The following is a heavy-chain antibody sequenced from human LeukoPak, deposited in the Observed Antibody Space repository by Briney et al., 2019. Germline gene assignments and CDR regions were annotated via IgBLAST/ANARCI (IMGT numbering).Heavy chain of an antibody. CDR3: ARSTDGYSGNYYSD. Sequence: ASVKVSCKPSAYTLGTYYIHWLRQAPGQGLEWMGIINPSGSTSYAQKFLGRVTMTRDTSTSTVYMELSTLRSEDTAVYYCARSTDGYSGNYYSDWGQGTTVTVSS. CDR1: AYTLGTYY. V-gene: IGHV1-46*01. CDR2: INPSGST. D-gene: IGHD5-24*01. J-gene: IGHJ6*02.